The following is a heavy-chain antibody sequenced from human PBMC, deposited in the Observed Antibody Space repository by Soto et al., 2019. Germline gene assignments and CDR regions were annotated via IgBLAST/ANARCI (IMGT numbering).Heavy chain of an antibody. CDR2: ISYDGSNK. J-gene: IGHJ4*02. V-gene: IGHV3-30-3*01. D-gene: IGHD4-17*01. CDR1: GFTFSSYA. Sequence: QVQLVESGGGVVQPGRSLRLSCAASGFTFSSYAMHWVRQAPGKGLEWVAVISYDGSNKYYADSVKGRFTISRDNSKNTLYRQMNSLRAEDTAVYYCARDQDYGGNSIGYWGQGTLVTVFS. CDR3: ARDQDYGGNSIGY.